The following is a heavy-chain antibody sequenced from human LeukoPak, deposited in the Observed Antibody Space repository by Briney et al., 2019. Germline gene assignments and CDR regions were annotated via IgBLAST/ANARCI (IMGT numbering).Heavy chain of an antibody. CDR1: GYTFSDYY. CDR2: INPNSGDT. Sequence: GASVKVSCKTSGYTFSDYYIHWIRQAPGQGLEWVGWINPNSGDTDYAQKFQGRVTVTRDTSISTAYMELGRLRSDDTAVYYCARVGDIVVVVAATPLDYWGQGTLVTVSS. J-gene: IGHJ4*02. CDR3: ARVGDIVVVVAATPLDY. V-gene: IGHV1-2*02. D-gene: IGHD2-15*01.